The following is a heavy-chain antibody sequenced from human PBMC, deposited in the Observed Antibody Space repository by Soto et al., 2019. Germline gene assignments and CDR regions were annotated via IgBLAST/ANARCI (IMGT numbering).Heavy chain of an antibody. CDR2: IYYSGST. CDR1: GGSISSYY. D-gene: IGHD4-17*01. J-gene: IGHJ4*02. Sequence: SETLSLTCTVSGGSISSYYWSWIRQPPGKGLEWIGYIYYSGSTYYNPSLKSRVTISVDTSKNQFSLKLSSVTAADTAVYYCAILSDDYGDYGLDFDYWGQGTLVTVSS. V-gene: IGHV4-59*04. CDR3: AILSDDYGDYGLDFDY.